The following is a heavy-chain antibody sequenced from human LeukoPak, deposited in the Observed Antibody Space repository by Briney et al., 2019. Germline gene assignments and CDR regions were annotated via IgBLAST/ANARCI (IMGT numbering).Heavy chain of an antibody. CDR1: GFTARRTY. Sequence: PGGPLSLSCAAPGFTARRTYMSWSRKAPGKGLEWAQVIYSGGSTYYADSVKGRFTISRDNSKNTLYLQMNSLRAEDTAVYYCARVSDYGDNYYFDYWGQGTLVTVSS. J-gene: IGHJ4*02. V-gene: IGHV3-66*01. CDR3: ARVSDYGDNYYFDY. D-gene: IGHD4-17*01. CDR2: IYSGGST.